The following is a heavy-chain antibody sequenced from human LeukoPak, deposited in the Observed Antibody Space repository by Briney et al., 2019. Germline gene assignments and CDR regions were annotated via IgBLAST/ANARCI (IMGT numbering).Heavy chain of an antibody. Sequence: GESLKISCEASGYSFTTYWIAWVRQMPGKGLEWMGIIYPSDSDTRYSLSFQGQVTISADKSISIVYLQWSSLRASDTAMYYCARQPSAGSKIDFWGQGTLVTVSS. CDR1: GYSFTTYW. CDR3: ARQPSAGSKIDF. CDR2: IYPSDSDT. D-gene: IGHD6-13*01. V-gene: IGHV5-51*01. J-gene: IGHJ4*02.